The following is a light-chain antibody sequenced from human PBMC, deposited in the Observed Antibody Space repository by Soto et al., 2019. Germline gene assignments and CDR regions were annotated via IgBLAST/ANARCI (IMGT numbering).Light chain of an antibody. CDR2: EVS. CDR1: SSDVGGYRY. V-gene: IGLV2-14*01. Sequence: QSALTQPASVSGSPGQSITISCTGTSSDVGGYRYVSWFQHHPGKAPKLIIYEVSNRPSGISDRFSGSKSGNTASLTISGLQAEDEANYYCTSYTSSSALLVFGGGTKLTVL. J-gene: IGLJ2*01. CDR3: TSYTSSSALLV.